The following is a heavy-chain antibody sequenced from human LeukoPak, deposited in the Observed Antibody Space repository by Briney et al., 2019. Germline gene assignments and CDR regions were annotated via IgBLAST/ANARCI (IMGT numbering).Heavy chain of an antibody. CDR3: AKLVGDPNMANGDY. CDR1: GFTFSSYG. Sequence: GGSLRLSCAASGFTFSSYGMHWVRQAPGKGLEWVAFIRYDGSNKYYADSVKGRFTISRDNSKNTLYLQMNSLRAEDTAVYYCAKLVGDPNMANGDYWGQGTLVTVSS. V-gene: IGHV3-30*02. D-gene: IGHD1-26*01. J-gene: IGHJ4*02. CDR2: IRYDGSNK.